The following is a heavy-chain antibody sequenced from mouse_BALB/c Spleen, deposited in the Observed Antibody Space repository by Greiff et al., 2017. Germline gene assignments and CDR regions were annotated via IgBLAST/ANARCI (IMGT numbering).Heavy chain of an antibody. V-gene: IGHV1S137*01. J-gene: IGHJ1*01. D-gene: IGHD1-1*01. Sequence: VQLQQSGAELVRPGVSVKISCKGSGYTFTDYAMHWVKQSHAKSLEWIGVISTYYGDASYNQKFKGKATMTVDKSSSTAYMELARLTSEDSAIYYCARHGSSYWYFDVWGAGTTVTVSS. CDR2: ISTYYGDA. CDR1: GYTFTDYA. CDR3: ARHGSSYWYFDV.